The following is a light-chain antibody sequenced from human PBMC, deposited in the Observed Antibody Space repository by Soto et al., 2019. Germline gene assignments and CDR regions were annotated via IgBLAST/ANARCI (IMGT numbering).Light chain of an antibody. CDR3: SAYTSCNTLL. V-gene: IGLV2-14*01. J-gene: IGLJ2*01. Sequence: QSALTQPASVSGSPGQSITISCTGTSSDVGGYNYVSWYQQSQGKAPKLMIYDVSNRPSGVSNRFSGSKSVNTASLTISGLQAEDEADYYCSAYTSCNTLLYGGGTKLTVL. CDR1: SSDVGGYNY. CDR2: DVS.